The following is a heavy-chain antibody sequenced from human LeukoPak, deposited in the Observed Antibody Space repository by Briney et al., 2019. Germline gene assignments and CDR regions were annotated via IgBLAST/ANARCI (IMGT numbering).Heavy chain of an antibody. D-gene: IGHD3-9*01. Sequence: GSLRLSCAASGFTFSSYAMHWVRQAPGKGLEWVAVISYDGSNKYYADSVKGRFTISRDNSKNTLYLQMNSLRAEDTAVYYCARAPRPRYYDILTGYLGYWGQGTLVTVSS. V-gene: IGHV3-30-3*01. CDR2: ISYDGSNK. J-gene: IGHJ4*02. CDR3: ARAPRPRYYDILTGYLGY. CDR1: GFTFSSYA.